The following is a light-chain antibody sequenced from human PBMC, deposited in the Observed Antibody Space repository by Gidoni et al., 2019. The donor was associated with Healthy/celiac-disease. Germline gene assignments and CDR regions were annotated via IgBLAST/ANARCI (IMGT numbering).Light chain of an antibody. J-gene: IGKJ1*01. CDR3: HQYNSYSPT. Sequence: IHMTQSPSTLSASVGDRVTITCRASQSISSWLAWYQQKPGKAPKLLIYKASSLESGVPSRFSGSGSGTEFTLTISSLQPDDFATYYCHQYNSYSPTFGPGTKVEIK. CDR1: QSISSW. CDR2: KAS. V-gene: IGKV1-5*03.